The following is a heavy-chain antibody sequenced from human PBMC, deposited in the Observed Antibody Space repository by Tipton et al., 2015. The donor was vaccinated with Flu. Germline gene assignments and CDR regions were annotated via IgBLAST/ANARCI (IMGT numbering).Heavy chain of an antibody. CDR2: IYYSGST. J-gene: IGHJ4*02. Sequence: TLSLTCTVSGGSISSSSYYWGWIRQPPGKGLEWIGSIYYSGSTYYNPSLKSRVTISVDTSKNQFSLKLSSVTAAETAVYYCAKYSGSYYYFDYWGQGTLVTVS. D-gene: IGHD1-26*01. CDR3: AKYSGSYYYFDY. CDR1: GGSISSSSYY. V-gene: IGHV4-39*07.